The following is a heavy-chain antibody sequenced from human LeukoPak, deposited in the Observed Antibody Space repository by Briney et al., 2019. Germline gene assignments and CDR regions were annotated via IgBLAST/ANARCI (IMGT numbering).Heavy chain of an antibody. CDR1: GFTFSNYW. J-gene: IGHJ4*02. Sequence: GGSLRLSCAASGFTFSNYWMTWVRQAPGKGLELVANIKQDGSEKYYVDSVKGRFTISRDNAKNSLYLQMNSLRAEDTTVYYCARNQRRLDYWGQGTLVTVSS. CDR3: ARNQRRLDY. D-gene: IGHD1-14*01. CDR2: IKQDGSEK. V-gene: IGHV3-7*01.